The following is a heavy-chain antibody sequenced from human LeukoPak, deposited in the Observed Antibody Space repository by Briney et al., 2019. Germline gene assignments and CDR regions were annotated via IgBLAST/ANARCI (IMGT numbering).Heavy chain of an antibody. Sequence: PGRSLRLSCGASGFXFSSYGIHWVRQAPGKGLEWVAVIWYDGSNKYHADSVKGRFTISRDNSKNTLYLQMNSLRAEDTAVYYCAREDDTAAFDIWGQGTMVTVSS. CDR1: GFXFSSYG. CDR3: AREDDTAAFDI. J-gene: IGHJ3*02. CDR2: IWYDGSNK. D-gene: IGHD3-9*01. V-gene: IGHV3-33*01.